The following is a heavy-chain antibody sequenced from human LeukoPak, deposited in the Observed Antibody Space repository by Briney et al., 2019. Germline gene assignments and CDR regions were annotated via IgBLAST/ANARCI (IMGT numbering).Heavy chain of an antibody. CDR3: ARDQGRWLVRTFDY. CDR1: DGSISSGSYY. V-gene: IGHV4-61*02. J-gene: IGHJ4*02. D-gene: IGHD6-19*01. Sequence: SETLSLTCTVSDGSISSGSYYWSWIRQPAGQGLEWIGRIYSSGSTIYSPSLKSRVTISVDTSKNQFSLKLSSVTAADTAVYYCARDQGRWLVRTFDYWGQGTLVTVSS. CDR2: IYSSGST.